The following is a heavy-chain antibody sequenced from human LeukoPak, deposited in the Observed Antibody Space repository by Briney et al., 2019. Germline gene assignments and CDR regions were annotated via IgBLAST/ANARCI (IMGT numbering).Heavy chain of an antibody. V-gene: IGHV3-30-3*01. Sequence: PGGSLRLSYAASGFTFSSYAMHWVRQAPGKGLEWVAVISYDGSNKYYADSVKGRFTISRDNSKNTLYLQMNSLRAEDTAVYYCARDRHHSPFDYWGQGTLVTVSS. CDR2: ISYDGSNK. CDR3: ARDRHHSPFDY. J-gene: IGHJ4*02. CDR1: GFTFSSYA. D-gene: IGHD1-14*01.